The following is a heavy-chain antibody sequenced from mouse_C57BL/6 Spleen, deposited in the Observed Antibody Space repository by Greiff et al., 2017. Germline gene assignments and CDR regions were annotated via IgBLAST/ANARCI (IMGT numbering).Heavy chain of an antibody. CDR3: ARGDSSDYVDY. V-gene: IGHV1-82*01. D-gene: IGHD3-2*02. CDR2: IYPGDGDT. CDR1: GYAFSSSW. J-gene: IGHJ2*01. Sequence: VQLQQSGPELVKPGASVKISCKASGYAFSSSWMNWVKQRPGKGLEWIGRIYPGDGDTNYNGKFKGKATLTADKSASAAYMQLSSLTSEDSAVYFCARGDSSDYVDYWGQGTTLTVSS.